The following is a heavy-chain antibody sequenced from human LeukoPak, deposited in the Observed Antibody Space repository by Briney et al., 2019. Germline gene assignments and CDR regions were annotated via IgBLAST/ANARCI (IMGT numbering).Heavy chain of an antibody. CDR3: AREDVYGGNSDY. D-gene: IGHD4-23*01. V-gene: IGHV4-59*01. Sequence: PSETLSLTCTLSGGSLSRYYWSWIRQPPGKGLEWIGYIYYSGSTNYNPSLKSRVTISVDTSKNQFSLKLRSVTAADTAVYYCAREDVYGGNSDYWGQGTLVTVSS. CDR2: IYYSGST. CDR1: GGSLSRYY. J-gene: IGHJ4*02.